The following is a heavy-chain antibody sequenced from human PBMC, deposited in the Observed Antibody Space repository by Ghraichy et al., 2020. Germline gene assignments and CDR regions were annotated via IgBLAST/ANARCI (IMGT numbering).Heavy chain of an antibody. CDR1: GFSLDTYS. Sequence: GWSLRLSCAVSGFSLDTYSLNWVRQAPGKGLEWVSSIESGGSFTFYAESVKGRFTIYRDNSKNSVYLQLNSQRAEDTAVYYCARGDQTLFGVVTVEYFQHWGQGTLVTVSS. J-gene: IGHJ1*01. CDR2: IESGGSFT. V-gene: IGHV3-21*01. CDR3: ARGDQTLFGVVTVEYFQH. D-gene: IGHD3-3*01.